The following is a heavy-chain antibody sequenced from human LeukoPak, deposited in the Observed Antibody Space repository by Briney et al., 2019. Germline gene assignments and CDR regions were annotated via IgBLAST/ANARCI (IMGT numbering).Heavy chain of an antibody. CDR2: VIPIFGKA. J-gene: IGHJ5*02. Sequence: SVKVSCKASGGTFSSYAISWVRQAPGQGVEWMGRVIPIFGKANYAQKFQGRITITTDESTSTAYMELSSLRSEDTAVYYCARGHDYGDYGGLWFDPWGQGTLVTVSS. D-gene: IGHD4-17*01. V-gene: IGHV1-69*05. CDR1: GGTFSSYA. CDR3: ARGHDYGDYGGLWFDP.